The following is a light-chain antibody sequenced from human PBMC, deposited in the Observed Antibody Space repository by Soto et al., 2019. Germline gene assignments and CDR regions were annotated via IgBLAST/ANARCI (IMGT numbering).Light chain of an antibody. CDR1: RDDIGAYDY. V-gene: IGLV2-14*01. J-gene: IGLJ2*01. Sequence: QSVLTQPASVSGSPGQSITISCAGTRDDIGAYDYVSWYQQHPGNAPKLLVSEVTNRPSGVPDRFSGSKSRNTASLTISGLQAEDEADYYCNSYTNSSAVVFGGGTKVTVL. CDR3: NSYTNSSAVV. CDR2: EVT.